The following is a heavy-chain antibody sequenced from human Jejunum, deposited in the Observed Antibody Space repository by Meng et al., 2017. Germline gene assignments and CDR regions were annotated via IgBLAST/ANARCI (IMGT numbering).Heavy chain of an antibody. CDR1: GFTFSGSH. Sequence: GGSLRLSCAASGFTFSGSHMHWVRQVSGKGLEWVDHIRSKSDNYATAYAASVEGRFTISRDDSKNTAYLHMNSLKTEDTAVYYCSRQTESTHDFWGQGTLVTVSS. J-gene: IGHJ4*02. CDR2: IRSKSDNYAT. V-gene: IGHV3-73*01. CDR3: SRQTESTHDF.